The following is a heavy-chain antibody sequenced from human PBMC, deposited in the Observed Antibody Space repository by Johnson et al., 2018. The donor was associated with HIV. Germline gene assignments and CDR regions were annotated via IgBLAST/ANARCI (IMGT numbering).Heavy chain of an antibody. CDR3: ARAGFAARPPTRPPDAFDI. Sequence: QMLLVESGGGVVQPGRSLRLSCAASGLTFSSYGMHWVRQAPGKGLEWVAVISYDGSNKYYADSVKGRFTISRDNYKNTLYLQMNSLRPEDPAVYSCARAGFAARPPTRPPDAFDIWGQGTMVTVSS. J-gene: IGHJ3*02. CDR2: ISYDGSNK. CDR1: GLTFSSYG. D-gene: IGHD6-6*01. V-gene: IGHV3-30*03.